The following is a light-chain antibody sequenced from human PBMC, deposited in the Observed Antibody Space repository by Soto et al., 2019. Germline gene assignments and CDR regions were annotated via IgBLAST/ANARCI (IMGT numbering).Light chain of an antibody. CDR2: VNS. CDR1: SSNIGAGYN. CDR3: QSYDSSLSGVV. V-gene: IGLV1-40*01. Sequence: QSVLTQPPSVSGAPGQRVTISCTGSSSNIGAGYNVHWYQQLPGTAPKLLIYVNSNRPSGVPDRFSGSKSGPSASLAITGLQAEDEADYYCQSYDSSLSGVVFGGGTKLTVL. J-gene: IGLJ2*01.